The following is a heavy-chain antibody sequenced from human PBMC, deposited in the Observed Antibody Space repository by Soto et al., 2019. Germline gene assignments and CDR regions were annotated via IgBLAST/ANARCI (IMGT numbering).Heavy chain of an antibody. D-gene: IGHD1-7*01. Sequence: QVQLVESGGGVVQPGRSLRLSCAASGFTFSSYGMHWVRQAPGKGLEWVAVIWYDGSNKYYADSVKGRFTISRDNYKNTLYLQKNSLRGEDTAVDYCARDENFCDYYYYMDVWGKGTTVTVSS. CDR1: GFTFSSYG. J-gene: IGHJ6*03. V-gene: IGHV3-33*01. CDR3: ARDENFCDYYYYMDV. CDR2: IWYDGSNK.